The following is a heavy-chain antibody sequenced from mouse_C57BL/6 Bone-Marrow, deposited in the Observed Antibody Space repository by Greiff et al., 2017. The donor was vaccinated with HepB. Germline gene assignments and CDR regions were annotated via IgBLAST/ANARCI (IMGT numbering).Heavy chain of an antibody. J-gene: IGHJ2*01. Sequence: VQLQQPGAELVKPGASVKLSCKASGYTFTSYWMQWVKQRPGPGLEWIGEIDPSDSYTNYNQKFKGKATLTVDTSSSTAYMQLSSLTSEDSAVDYCARRKLYGNGCDFDYWGKGTTLTVSS. CDR1: GYTFTSYW. D-gene: IGHD2-1*01. CDR3: ARRKLYGNGCDFDY. CDR2: IDPSDSYT. V-gene: IGHV1-50*01.